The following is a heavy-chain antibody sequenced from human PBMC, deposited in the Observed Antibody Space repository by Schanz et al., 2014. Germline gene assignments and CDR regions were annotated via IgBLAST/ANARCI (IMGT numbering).Heavy chain of an antibody. Sequence: VQLVDSGGGLVKPGGSLRLSCAASGFTFSDYYMTWIRQAPGKGLEWVSITYSGGSTYYADSVKGRFTISRDNSKNTLYLLMNSLRAEDTAVYYCAGAVATIRADSFDIWGQGTMVAVSS. CDR2: TYSGGST. D-gene: IGHD5-12*01. CDR1: GFTFSDYY. V-gene: IGHV3-66*01. J-gene: IGHJ3*02. CDR3: AGAVATIRADSFDI.